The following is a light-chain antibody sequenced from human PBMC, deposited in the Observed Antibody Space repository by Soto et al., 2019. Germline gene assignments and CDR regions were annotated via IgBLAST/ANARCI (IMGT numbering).Light chain of an antibody. J-gene: IGLJ1*01. CDR2: GVT. CDR1: SSDVGGYNY. CDR3: CSHAGSYTYV. Sequence: QSVLTQPRSVSGSPGQSLTISCTGTSSDVGGYNYVSWYQQHPGKVPKLMIYGVTKRPSGVPDRFSGSKSGNTASLTISGLQSEDEADYYCCSHAGSYTYVFGTGTKVTVL. V-gene: IGLV2-11*01.